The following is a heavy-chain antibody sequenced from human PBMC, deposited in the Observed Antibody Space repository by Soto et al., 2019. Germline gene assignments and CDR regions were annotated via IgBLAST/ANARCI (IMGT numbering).Heavy chain of an antibody. CDR3: ARDQYSGYDFAL. D-gene: IGHD5-12*01. J-gene: IGHJ4*02. CDR1: GASIAGGSYY. V-gene: IGHV4-30-4*01. Sequence: QVHLRESGPGLVKPSQTLSLTCSVSGASIAGGSYYWSLIRQPPGKGLEWIGYIPSRGRPFYNPSLTSRVSISADSSNNHLSLQLTSVTAADTAVYYCARDQYSGYDFALWGQGTLVTVSS. CDR2: IPSRGRP.